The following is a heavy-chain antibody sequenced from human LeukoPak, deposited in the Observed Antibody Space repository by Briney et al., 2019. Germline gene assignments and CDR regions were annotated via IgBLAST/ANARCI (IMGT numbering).Heavy chain of an antibody. CDR1: GYSFSNYA. Sequence: ASVKVSCKASGYSFSNYAMNWVRQAPGQGLEWMRWIHPSTGNPAYAQGFTGRFVFSLDASVSTTYLQISGLKAEDTAVYFCARALDSLGGLSLPDYWGQGTLVTVSS. V-gene: IGHV7-4-1*02. D-gene: IGHD3-16*02. CDR3: ARALDSLGGLSLPDY. CDR2: IHPSTGNP. J-gene: IGHJ4*02.